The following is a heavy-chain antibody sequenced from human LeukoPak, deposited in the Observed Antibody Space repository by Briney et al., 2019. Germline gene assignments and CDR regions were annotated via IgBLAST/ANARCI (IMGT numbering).Heavy chain of an antibody. Sequence: GGSLRLSCAASGLTFRSYSMSWVRQAPGKGLEWVSSISSSGSYIYYADSVKGRFTISRDNAKNSLYLQMNSLRAEDTVVYYCARAYSGSYPAAFDIWGQGTMVTVSS. CDR3: ARAYSGSYPAAFDI. D-gene: IGHD1-26*01. V-gene: IGHV3-21*01. J-gene: IGHJ3*02. CDR2: ISSSGSYI. CDR1: GLTFRSYS.